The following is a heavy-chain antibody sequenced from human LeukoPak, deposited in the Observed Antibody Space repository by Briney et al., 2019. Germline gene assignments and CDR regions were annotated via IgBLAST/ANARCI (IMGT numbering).Heavy chain of an antibody. Sequence: GGSLRLSCAASGFTFSSYWMSWVRQAPGKGLEWEASVKQDGSEKYSVDSVKGRFTISRDNAKNSLYLQMNSLRAEDTAVYYCARARRITMISGFDPWGQGTLVTVSS. J-gene: IGHJ5*02. CDR1: GFTFSSYW. V-gene: IGHV3-7*01. D-gene: IGHD3-22*01. CDR2: VKQDGSEK. CDR3: ARARRITMISGFDP.